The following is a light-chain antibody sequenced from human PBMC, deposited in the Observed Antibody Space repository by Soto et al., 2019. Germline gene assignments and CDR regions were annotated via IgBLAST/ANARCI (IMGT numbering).Light chain of an antibody. J-gene: IGLJ1*01. V-gene: IGLV2-14*01. CDR1: SSDIGAYDS. CDR3: KSRGGSRPYYV. Sequence: QSVLTQPVSVSGSPGQSITSSCTGTSSDIGAYDSVSWYQQYPGRAPKLMIYEVSNRPSGVSARFSASKSGNTASLTISGLQAEDEADYYCKSRGGSRPYYVFGTGTKVTVL. CDR2: EVS.